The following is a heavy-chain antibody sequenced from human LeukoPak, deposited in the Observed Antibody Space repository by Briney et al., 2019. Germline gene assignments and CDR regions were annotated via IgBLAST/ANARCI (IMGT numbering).Heavy chain of an antibody. CDR2: IRSKANSYAT. CDR1: GSTFSGSA. V-gene: IGHV3-73*01. J-gene: IGHJ4*02. D-gene: IGHD5-12*01. CDR3: TRHVRGGYSGYDQDY. Sequence: PGGSLRLSCAASGSTFSGSAMHWVRQASGKGLEWVGRIRSKANSYATAYAASVKGRFTISRDDSKNTAYLQMNSLKTEDTAVYYCTRHVRGGYSGYDQDYWGQGTLVTVSS.